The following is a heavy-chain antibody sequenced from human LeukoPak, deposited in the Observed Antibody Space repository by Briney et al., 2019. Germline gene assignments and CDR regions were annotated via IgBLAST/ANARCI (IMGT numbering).Heavy chain of an antibody. Sequence: PSETLSLTCTVSSGSISTSSYYWGWIRQPPGKGLEWIGSIYYSGSTYYNPSLKSRVTISVDTSKNQFSLKLSSVTAADTAVYYCARLIVGATSAPFDYWGQGTLVTVSS. J-gene: IGHJ4*02. V-gene: IGHV4-39*01. CDR1: SGSISTSSYY. CDR2: IYYSGST. D-gene: IGHD1-26*01. CDR3: ARLIVGATSAPFDY.